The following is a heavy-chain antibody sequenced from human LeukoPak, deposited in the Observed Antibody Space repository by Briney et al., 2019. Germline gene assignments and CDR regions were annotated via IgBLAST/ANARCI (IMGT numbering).Heavy chain of an antibody. D-gene: IGHD2-15*01. V-gene: IGHV4-39*01. Sequence: PSETLSLTCTVSGDSISSRSYYWGWIHQPPGKGLEWIGSIYYSGSTYYNPSLKSRVTISVNTSKNQFSLQLNSVTPEDTAVYYCARLIGVVVAATDAFDIWGQGTMVTVSS. CDR1: GDSISSRSYY. J-gene: IGHJ3*02. CDR3: ARLIGVVVAATDAFDI. CDR2: IYYSGST.